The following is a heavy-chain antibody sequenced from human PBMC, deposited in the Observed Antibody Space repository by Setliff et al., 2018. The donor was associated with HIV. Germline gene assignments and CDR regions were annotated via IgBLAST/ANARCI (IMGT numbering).Heavy chain of an antibody. J-gene: IGHJ4*02. V-gene: IGHV4-34*01. CDR1: GGSFSGYY. CDR2: INHSGST. Sequence: SETLSLTCAVYGGSFSGYYWSWIRQPPGKGLEWIGEINHSGSTNYNPSLESRVTISVDTSKNQFSLKLSSVTAADTAVYYCARGPYYYDSSGYYHWGQGTLVTSPQ. D-gene: IGHD3-22*01. CDR3: ARGPYYYDSSGYYH.